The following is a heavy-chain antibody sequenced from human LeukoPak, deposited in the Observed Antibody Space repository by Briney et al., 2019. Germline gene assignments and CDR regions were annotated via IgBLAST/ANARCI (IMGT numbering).Heavy chain of an antibody. CDR2: LNAGHGYT. Sequence: ASVKVSCKASGYTFTSYAMHWVRQAPGQRLEWMGWLNAGHGYTKYSQKLQGRVTITRDTSASTAYMELSSLRSEDTAVYYCARGRDGYLFDYWGQGTLVTVSS. V-gene: IGHV1-3*01. CDR1: GYTFTSYA. J-gene: IGHJ4*02. D-gene: IGHD5-24*01. CDR3: ARGRDGYLFDY.